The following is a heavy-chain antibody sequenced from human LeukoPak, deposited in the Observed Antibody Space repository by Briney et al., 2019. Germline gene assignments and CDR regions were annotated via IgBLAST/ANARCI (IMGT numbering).Heavy chain of an antibody. J-gene: IGHJ4*02. D-gene: IGHD2-2*01. Sequence: ASVKVSCKASGYTFTGYYMHWVRQAPGQGLEWMGWINPNGGGTNYAQKFQGRVTMTRDTSISTAYMELSRLRSDDTAVYYCARIRCSSTSCNHYFDYWGQGTLVTVSS. CDR1: GYTFTGYY. V-gene: IGHV1-2*02. CDR3: ARIRCSSTSCNHYFDY. CDR2: INPNGGGT.